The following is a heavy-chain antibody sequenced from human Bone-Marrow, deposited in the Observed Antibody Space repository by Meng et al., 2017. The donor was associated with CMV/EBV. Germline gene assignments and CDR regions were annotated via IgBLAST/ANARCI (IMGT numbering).Heavy chain of an antibody. Sequence: SVKVSCKASGGTFSSYAISWVRQAPGQGLEWMGGIIPNFGTANYAQKFQGRVTITTDKSTSTAYMELSSLRSEDTAVYYCARPYDILTGGDDAFDIWGQGTMVTVSS. CDR3: ARPYDILTGGDDAFDI. D-gene: IGHD3-9*01. CDR2: IIPNFGTA. V-gene: IGHV1-69*05. J-gene: IGHJ3*02. CDR1: GGTFSSYA.